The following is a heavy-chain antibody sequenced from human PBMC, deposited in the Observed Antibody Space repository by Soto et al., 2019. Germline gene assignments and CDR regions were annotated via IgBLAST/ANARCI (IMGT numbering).Heavy chain of an antibody. Sequence: GGSPRLSCAASGFTFSSYAMHWVRQAPGKGLEWVAVISYDGSNKYYADSVKGRFTISRDNSKNTLYLQMNSLRAEDTAVYYCASYVDTAMVTGAFDIWGQGTMVTVSS. CDR2: ISYDGSNK. J-gene: IGHJ3*02. D-gene: IGHD5-18*01. CDR3: ASYVDTAMVTGAFDI. V-gene: IGHV3-30*04. CDR1: GFTFSSYA.